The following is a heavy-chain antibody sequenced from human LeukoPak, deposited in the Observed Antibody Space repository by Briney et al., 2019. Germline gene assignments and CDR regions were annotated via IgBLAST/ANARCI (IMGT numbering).Heavy chain of an antibody. CDR3: ARDLLNEGNHLDY. V-gene: IGHV4-30-4*01. J-gene: IGHJ4*02. D-gene: IGHD4-23*01. Sequence: SETLSLTCTVSGGSISSGDYYWSWIRQPPGKGLEWNGYIYHSGSTYYNPSLKSRVTISVDTSKNQFSLKLSSVTAADTAVYYCARDLLNEGNHLDYWGQGTLVTVSS. CDR1: GGSISSGDYY. CDR2: IYHSGST.